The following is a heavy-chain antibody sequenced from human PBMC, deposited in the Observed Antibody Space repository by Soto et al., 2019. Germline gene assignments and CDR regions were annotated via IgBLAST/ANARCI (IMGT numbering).Heavy chain of an antibody. Sequence: VQLVESGGGLVKPGGSLRLSCAASGFTFSNAWMSWVRQAPGKGLEWVGRIKSKTDGGTTDYAAPVKGRFTISRDDSKNTLYLQMNSLKTEDTAVYYCTTEGYDYIWGSKYYFDYWGQGTLVTVSS. J-gene: IGHJ4*02. CDR3: TTEGYDYIWGSKYYFDY. V-gene: IGHV3-15*01. CDR1: GFTFSNAW. D-gene: IGHD3-16*01. CDR2: IKSKTDGGTT.